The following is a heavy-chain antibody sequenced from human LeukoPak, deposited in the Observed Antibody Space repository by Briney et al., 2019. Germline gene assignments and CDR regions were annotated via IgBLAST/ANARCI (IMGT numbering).Heavy chain of an antibody. D-gene: IGHD3-10*01. V-gene: IGHV3-74*01. J-gene: IGHJ4*02. Sequence: GGSLRLSCAASGFTFSSYWMHWVRQAPGKGLVWVSRINSDGSSTSYADSVKGRFTISRDNAKNTLYLQMNSLRAEDTAVYYCARPYGSGSSYYFDYWGQGTLVTASS. CDR3: ARPYGSGSSYYFDY. CDR1: GFTFSSYW. CDR2: INSDGSST.